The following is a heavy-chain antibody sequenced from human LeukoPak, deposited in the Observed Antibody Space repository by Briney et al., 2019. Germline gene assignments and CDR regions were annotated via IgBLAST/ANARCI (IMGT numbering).Heavy chain of an antibody. J-gene: IGHJ4*02. V-gene: IGHV3-53*01. CDR1: GFTVSSNY. CDR2: IYGGGST. CDR3: ARGYSSSWYFDY. D-gene: IGHD6-13*01. Sequence: GGSLRLSCAASGFTVSSNYMSWVRQAPGKGLEWVSVIYGGGSTYYADSVKGRFTISRDNSKNTLYLQMNSLRAEDTAVYYCARGYSSSWYFDYWGQGTLVTVSS.